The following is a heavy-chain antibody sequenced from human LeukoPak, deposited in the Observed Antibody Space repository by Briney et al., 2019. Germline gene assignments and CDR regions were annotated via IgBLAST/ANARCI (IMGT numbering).Heavy chain of an antibody. CDR3: ARLGPFYDSSSYGDYNWFDP. V-gene: IGHV1-69*01. J-gene: IGHJ5*02. Sequence: GTANYAQKFQGRVTITADESTSTAYMELSSLRSEDTAVYYCARLGPFYDSSSYGDYNWFDPWGQGTLVTVSS. CDR2: GTA. D-gene: IGHD3-22*01.